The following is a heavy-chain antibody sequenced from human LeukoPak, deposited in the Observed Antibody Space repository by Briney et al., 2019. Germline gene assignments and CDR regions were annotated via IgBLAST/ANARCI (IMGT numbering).Heavy chain of an antibody. V-gene: IGHV3-30*02. CDR2: IRYDGSNK. CDR1: AFSFSGYN. J-gene: IGHJ3*02. Sequence: GGSLRLSCAASAFSFSGYNMNWVRQAPGKGLEWVAFIRYDGSNKYYADSVKGRFTISRDNSKNTLYLQMNSLRAEDTAVYYCAKVLFYYDSSGYYSDAFDIWGQGTMVTVSS. CDR3: AKVLFYYDSSGYYSDAFDI. D-gene: IGHD3-22*01.